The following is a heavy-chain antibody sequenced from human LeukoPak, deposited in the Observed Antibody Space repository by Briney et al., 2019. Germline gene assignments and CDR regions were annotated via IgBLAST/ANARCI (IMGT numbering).Heavy chain of an antibody. V-gene: IGHV1-2*02. CDR2: INPNSGGT. CDR3: AKDRRSLVGPTNFDY. CDR1: GYTFTGYY. D-gene: IGHD1-26*01. Sequence: ASVKVSCKASGYTFTGYYMHWVRQAPGQGLEWMGWINPNSGGTNYAQKFQGRVTMTRDTSISTAYMELSRLRSDDTAIYYCAKDRRSLVGPTNFDYWGQGTPVTVSS. J-gene: IGHJ4*02.